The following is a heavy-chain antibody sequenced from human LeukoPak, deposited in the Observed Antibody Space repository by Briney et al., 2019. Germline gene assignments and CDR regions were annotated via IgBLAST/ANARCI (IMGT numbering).Heavy chain of an antibody. V-gene: IGHV1-69*04. CDR2: IIPILGIA. CDR3: AKENSDAFDI. CDR1: GGTFSSYA. Sequence: SVKVSCKASGGTFSSYAISWVRQAPGQGLEWMGRIIPILGIANYAQKFQGRVTITADKSTSTAYMELNSLRAEDTAVYYCAKENSDAFDIWGQGTMVTVSS. J-gene: IGHJ3*02. D-gene: IGHD2/OR15-2a*01.